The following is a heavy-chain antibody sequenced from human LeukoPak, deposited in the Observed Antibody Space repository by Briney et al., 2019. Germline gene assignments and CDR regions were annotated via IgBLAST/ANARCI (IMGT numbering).Heavy chain of an antibody. V-gene: IGHV4-59*08. CDR3: ARPNGSGSNYYFDN. CDR2: IYHTGNT. Sequence: TSETLSLTCTVSAGSMNNYHWSWIRQPAGQGLEWIGYIYHTGNTNYNPSLQNRVTISLDTSKNQFSLKLTSVTAADTAQYYCARPNGSGSNYYFDNWGQGILVTVSS. CDR1: AGSMNNYH. J-gene: IGHJ4*02. D-gene: IGHD3-10*01.